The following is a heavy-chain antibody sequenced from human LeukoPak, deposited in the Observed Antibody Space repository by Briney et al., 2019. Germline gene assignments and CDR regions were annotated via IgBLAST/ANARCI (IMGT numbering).Heavy chain of an antibody. V-gene: IGHV4-4*02. CDR1: GGSISSSNW. D-gene: IGHD3-10*01. Sequence: PSETLSLTCAVSGGSISSSNWWSWVRQPPGKGLEWIGEIYHSGSTNYNPSLKIRVTISVDTSKNQFSLKLSSVTAADTAVYYCARVTHSYGSGYYPYWGQGTLVTVSS. CDR2: IYHSGST. CDR3: ARVTHSYGSGYYPY. J-gene: IGHJ4*02.